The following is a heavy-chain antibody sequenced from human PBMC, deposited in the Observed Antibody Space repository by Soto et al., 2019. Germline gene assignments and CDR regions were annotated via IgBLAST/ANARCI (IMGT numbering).Heavy chain of an antibody. CDR2: MSYSRST. CDR3: ARLMGSSWYQDRFSP. CDR1: GGSMSSNKYY. J-gene: IGHJ5*02. Sequence: SETLSLTCFVSGGSMSSNKYYWGWIRQPPGKGLEWIGSMSYSRSTYYNPSLKSRVTISVDTSKNQFSLKLTSVTAADTAVYYCARLMGSSWYQDRFSPWAQGTLVTGSS. D-gene: IGHD6-13*01. V-gene: IGHV4-39*01.